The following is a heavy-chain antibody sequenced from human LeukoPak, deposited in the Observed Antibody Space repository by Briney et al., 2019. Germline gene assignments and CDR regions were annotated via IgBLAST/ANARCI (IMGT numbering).Heavy chain of an antibody. CDR3: TTDPLAYCGQHFDY. CDR1: GFTFSNAW. Sequence: PGGSLRLSCAASGFTFSNAWMSWVRQAPGKGLEWVGRIKSKTDGGTTDYAAPVKGRFTISRDDSKNTLYLQMNSLKTEDTAVYYCTTDPLAYCGQHFDYWGQGTLVTVSS. J-gene: IGHJ4*02. D-gene: IGHD1-26*01. CDR2: IKSKTDGGTT. V-gene: IGHV3-15*01.